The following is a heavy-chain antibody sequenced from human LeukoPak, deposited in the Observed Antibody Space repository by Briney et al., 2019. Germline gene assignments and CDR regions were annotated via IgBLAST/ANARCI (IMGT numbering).Heavy chain of an antibody. CDR1: GYTFTSYY. D-gene: IGHD2-2*02. V-gene: IGHV1-46*01. J-gene: IGHJ6*03. Sequence: ASVKVSCKASGYTFTSYYLHWVRQAPGQGPEWMGIINPSGGSTSYAQKFQGRVTMTRDMSTSTVYMELSSLRSEDTAVYFCARDLKRCGPSCFTWYYYYYYMDVWGKGTTVTVSS. CDR2: INPSGGST. CDR3: ARDLKRCGPSCFTWYYYYYYMDV.